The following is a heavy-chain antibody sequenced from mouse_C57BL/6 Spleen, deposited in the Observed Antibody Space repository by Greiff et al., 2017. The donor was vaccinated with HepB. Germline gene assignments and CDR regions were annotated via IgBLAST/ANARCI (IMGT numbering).Heavy chain of an antibody. Sequence: QVQLQQPGAELVKPGASVKMSCKASGYTFNSYWITWVKQRPGQGLEWIGDIYPGSGSTNYNEKFKSKATLTVDTSSSTAYMQLSSLTSEDSAVYYCARYNYGSSYLYYFAMDYWGQGTSVTVSS. CDR2: IYPGSGST. D-gene: IGHD1-1*01. V-gene: IGHV1-55*01. CDR1: GYTFNSYW. CDR3: ARYNYGSSYLYYFAMDY. J-gene: IGHJ4*01.